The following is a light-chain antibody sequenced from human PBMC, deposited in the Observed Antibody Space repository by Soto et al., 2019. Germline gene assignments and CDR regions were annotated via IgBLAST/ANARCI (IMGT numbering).Light chain of an antibody. V-gene: IGKV3-20*01. CDR1: PSISTHL. CDR2: GSF. CDR3: QQYSWT. Sequence: EIVLTQSPGTLSLSPGERATLSCRASPSISTHLFAWYQQKPGQAPRLLIYGSFYRATGIPDRFSGRGSATDFTLTISRLEPEDFEVYYCQQYSWTFGQGTKVYMK. J-gene: IGKJ1*01.